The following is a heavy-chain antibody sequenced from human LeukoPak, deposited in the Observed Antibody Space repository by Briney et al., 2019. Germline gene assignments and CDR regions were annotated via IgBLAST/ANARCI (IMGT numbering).Heavy chain of an antibody. CDR3: ARHLRGWSNWFDH. Sequence: SETLSLTCAVYGGSFSGYYWSWIRQPPGKGLEWIGEINHSGSTNYNPSLKSRVTISVDTSKNQFSLKLSSVAAADTAVYYCARHLRGWSNWFDHWGQGTLVTVSS. V-gene: IGHV4-34*01. CDR2: INHSGST. D-gene: IGHD6-19*01. J-gene: IGHJ5*02. CDR1: GGSFSGYY.